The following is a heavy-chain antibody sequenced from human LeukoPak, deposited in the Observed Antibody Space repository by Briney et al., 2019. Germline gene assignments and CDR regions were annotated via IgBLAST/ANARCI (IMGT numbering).Heavy chain of an antibody. J-gene: IGHJ4*02. D-gene: IGHD1-26*01. CDR2: IYYSGRT. CDR3: ARHADSVRYPLDY. Sequence: YETLPLTCTVSGGSISGYYWSWICQPPGKGLEWLAYIYYSGRTNYNPSLKSRGSISVDTSKSQFSLKLSSVTAADTALYYCARHADSVRYPLDYWGQGPLLPVSS. V-gene: IGHV4-59*08. CDR1: GGSISGYY.